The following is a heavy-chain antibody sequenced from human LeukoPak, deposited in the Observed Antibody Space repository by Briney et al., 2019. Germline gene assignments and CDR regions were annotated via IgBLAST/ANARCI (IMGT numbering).Heavy chain of an antibody. J-gene: IGHJ6*04. Sequence: GGSLRLPCAASGFTFSSYAMHWVRQASGKGLEYVSAISSNGGSTYYANSVKGRFTISRDNSKNTLYLQMGSLRAEDMAVYYCAELGITMIGGVWGKGTTVTISS. CDR3: AELGITMIGGV. D-gene: IGHD3-10*02. V-gene: IGHV3-64*01. CDR1: GFTFSSYA. CDR2: ISSNGGST.